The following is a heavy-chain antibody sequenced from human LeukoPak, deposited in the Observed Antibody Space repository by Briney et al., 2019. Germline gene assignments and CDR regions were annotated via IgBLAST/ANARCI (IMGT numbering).Heavy chain of an antibody. V-gene: IGHV4-59*01. J-gene: IGHJ4*02. Sequence: SETLSLTCTVSGGSFSSYYWSWIRQPPGKGLEWIGYIYYSGSTNYNPSLKSRVTISVDTSKNQFSLKLSSVAAADTAVYYCARGLLRYSSGIDYWGQGTLVTVSS. CDR3: ARGLLRYSSGIDY. CDR1: GGSFSSYY. D-gene: IGHD6-19*01. CDR2: IYYSGST.